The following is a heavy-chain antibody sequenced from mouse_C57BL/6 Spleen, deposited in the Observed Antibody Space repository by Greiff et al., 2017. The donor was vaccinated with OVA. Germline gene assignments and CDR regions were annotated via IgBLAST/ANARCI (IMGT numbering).Heavy chain of an antibody. V-gene: IGHV14-4*01. CDR1: GFNIKDDY. J-gene: IGHJ4*01. Sequence: VQLQQSGAELVRPGASVKLSCTASGFNIKDDYMHWVKQRPEQGLEWIGWIDPENGDTEYASKFQGKATITADTSSNTAYLQLSSLTAEDTAVYYGTTNYAYAMDYWGQGTSVTVSS. CDR2: IDPENGDT. D-gene: IGHD1-1*01. CDR3: TTNYAYAMDY.